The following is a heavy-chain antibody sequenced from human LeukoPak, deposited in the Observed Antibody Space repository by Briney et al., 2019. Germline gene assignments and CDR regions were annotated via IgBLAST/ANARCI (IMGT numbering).Heavy chain of an antibody. CDR1: GGSFSGYY. D-gene: IGHD6-19*01. V-gene: IGHV4-34*01. CDR3: ARDPNIAVAKDDY. J-gene: IGHJ4*02. Sequence: PSETLSLTCAVYGGSFSGYYWSWIRQPPGKGLEWIGEINHSGSTNYNPSLKSRVTISVDTSKNQFSLKLSSVTAADTAVYYCARDPNIAVAKDDYWGQGTLVTVSS. CDR2: INHSGST.